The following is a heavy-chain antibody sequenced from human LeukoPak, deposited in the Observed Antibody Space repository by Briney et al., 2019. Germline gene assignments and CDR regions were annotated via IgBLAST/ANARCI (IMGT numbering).Heavy chain of an antibody. CDR3: ARVGYSSGPLADY. J-gene: IGHJ4*02. V-gene: IGHV4-31*03. CDR2: IYYSGTT. CDR1: GGSFSSGGYY. D-gene: IGHD6-19*01. Sequence: PSETLSLTCTVSGGSFSSGGYYWSWIRQHPGKGLEWIGYIYYSGTTYYNPSLQSRVTISVDTSKNQFSLKLSSVTAADTAVYYCARVGYSSGPLADYWGQGTLVTVSS.